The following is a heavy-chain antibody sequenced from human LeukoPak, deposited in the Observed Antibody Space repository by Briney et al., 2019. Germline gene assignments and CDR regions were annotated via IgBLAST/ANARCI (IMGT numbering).Heavy chain of an antibody. CDR2: IHYSGTT. V-gene: IGHV4-39*01. D-gene: IGHD2-21*01. J-gene: IGHJ4*02. CDR3: AGHGRGGLSVLSDF. Sequence: PSETLSLTCTVSGDSISRSGYYWGWIRQPPGKGLEWIGSIHYSGTTYYNPSLKSRATISVDTSKNQFSLKLSSVTAADTAVVYCAGHGRGGLSVLSDFWGQGTLVTVSS. CDR1: GDSISRSGYY.